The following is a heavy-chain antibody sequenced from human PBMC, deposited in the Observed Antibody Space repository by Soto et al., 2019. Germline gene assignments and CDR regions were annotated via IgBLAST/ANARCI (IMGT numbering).Heavy chain of an antibody. CDR1: GFTLSRYE. V-gene: IGHV3-48*03. J-gene: IGHJ6*02. CDR3: ARDYGDSSSFFSYAYGMDV. CDR2: ISTSGRTT. D-gene: IGHD6-6*01. Sequence: PGGPLSLSCAASGFTLSRYEMNWVRPAPGKGLEWVSYISTSGRTTYYADSVKGRFTISRDNAKNSVFLQMNSLRADDTAVYYCARDYGDSSSFFSYAYGMDVWGQGTTVPVSS.